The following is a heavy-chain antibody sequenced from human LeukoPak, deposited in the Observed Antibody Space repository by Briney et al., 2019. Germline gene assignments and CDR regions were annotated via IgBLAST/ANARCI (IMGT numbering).Heavy chain of an antibody. CDR2: ISSGGDSI. J-gene: IGHJ3*02. CDR3: ARENFVDYGDAFDI. CDR1: GSTLSNFN. D-gene: IGHD4-17*01. Sequence: PGGSLRLSCTASGSTLSNFNIYAMSWVRQAPGKGLDWVSIISSGGDSIYYADSVKGRFTISRDNAKNSLYLQMSSLRAEDTAVYFCARENFVDYGDAFDIWGQGTMVTVSS. V-gene: IGHV3-21*06.